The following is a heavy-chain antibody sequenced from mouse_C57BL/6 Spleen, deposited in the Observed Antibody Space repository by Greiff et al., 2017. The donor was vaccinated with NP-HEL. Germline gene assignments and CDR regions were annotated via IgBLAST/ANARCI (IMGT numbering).Heavy chain of an antibody. D-gene: IGHD1-1*01. CDR3: ARPVVGYFDV. CDR2: IDPEDGET. CDR1: GFNITDYY. J-gene: IGHJ1*03. V-gene: IGHV14-2*01. Sequence: VQLQQSGAELVKPGASVKLSCTASGFNITDYYMHWVKQRTEQGLEWIGRIDPEDGETKYAPKFQGKATLTADTSSNTAYLQLSSLTSEETAVYYCARPVVGYFDVWGTGTTVTVSS.